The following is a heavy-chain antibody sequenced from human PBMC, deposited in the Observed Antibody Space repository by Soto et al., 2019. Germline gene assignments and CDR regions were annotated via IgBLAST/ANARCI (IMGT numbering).Heavy chain of an antibody. CDR3: ARDLVVVVPAANDLSYYFDC. Sequence: RSLRLSWGAAGVTCSSYGIIRVRQAPGKGLEWVANIKQDGSEKYYVDSVKGRFTISRDNAKNSLYLQMNSLRAEDTAVYYCARDLVVVVPAANDLSYYFDCWGQGTLVTVSS. CDR2: IKQDGSEK. V-gene: IGHV3-7*05. CDR1: GVTCSSYG. J-gene: IGHJ4*02. D-gene: IGHD2-2*01.